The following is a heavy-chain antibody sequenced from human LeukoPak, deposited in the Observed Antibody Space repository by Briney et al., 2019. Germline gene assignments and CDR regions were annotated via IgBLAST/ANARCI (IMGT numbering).Heavy chain of an antibody. Sequence: PSETLSLTCAVSGGSISSSNWWGWVRQPPGKGLEWIGEIYHSGSTNYNPSLKSRVTISVDKSKNQFSLKLTSVTAADTAIYYCARDGRSGYEDLWGPGTLVTVSS. CDR2: IYHSGST. D-gene: IGHD5-12*01. J-gene: IGHJ5*02. CDR1: GGSISSSNW. CDR3: ARDGRSGYEDL. V-gene: IGHV4-4*02.